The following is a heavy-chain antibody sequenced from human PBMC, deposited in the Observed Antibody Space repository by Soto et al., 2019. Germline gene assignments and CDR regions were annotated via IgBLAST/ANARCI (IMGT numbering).Heavy chain of an antibody. CDR1: GFTFADSA. Sequence: SVKVSCKASGFTFADSAVQWVRQARGQRLEWIGRIVVDSGNTKYAQKFPERVTVTWDMSTSTAYMELSSLRSEDTAVYYCAAANNTSPFDYWGQGTLVTVSS. D-gene: IGHD1-26*01. CDR2: IVVDSGNT. V-gene: IGHV1-58*01. J-gene: IGHJ4*02. CDR3: AAANNTSPFDY.